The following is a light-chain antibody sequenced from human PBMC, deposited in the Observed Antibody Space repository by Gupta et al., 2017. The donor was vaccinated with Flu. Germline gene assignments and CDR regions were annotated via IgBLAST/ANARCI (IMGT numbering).Light chain of an antibody. CDR2: ANT. J-gene: IGLJ3*02. V-gene: IGLV1-40*01. CDR1: TSNIGAGYH. CDR3: QSYDSGLNVPV. Sequence: QSVLTQPPSVSGAPGQRVTISCTGSTSNIGAGYHVHWYRQLPGTAPQLLMYANTNRPSGVPDRFSVSTSRTSASLAITDLQAEDEALYFCQSYDSGLNVPVFGGGTKLTVL.